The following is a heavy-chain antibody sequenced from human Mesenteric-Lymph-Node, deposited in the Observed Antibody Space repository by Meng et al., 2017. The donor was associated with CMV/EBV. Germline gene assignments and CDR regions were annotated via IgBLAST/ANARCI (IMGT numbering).Heavy chain of an antibody. V-gene: IGHV4-34*01. CDR1: GGSFSGYY. CDR2: INHSGST. Sequence: QLKLHQWGAGLLKPSETLSVTCAVYGGSFSGYYWNWIRQSPEKGLEWIGEINHSGSTTYNPSFTSRIIISVDTSTNQISLNMSSVTAADTAVYYCARGSSYDILTGYFDYWGQGALAPSPQ. CDR3: ARGSSYDILTGYFDY. J-gene: IGHJ4*02. D-gene: IGHD3-9*01.